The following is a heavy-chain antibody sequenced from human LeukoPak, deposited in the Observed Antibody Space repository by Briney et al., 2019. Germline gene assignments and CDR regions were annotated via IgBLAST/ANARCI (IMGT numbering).Heavy chain of an antibody. CDR2: IWYDGSNK. D-gene: IGHD1-20*01. Sequence: GGSLRLSCEASGFTFSSYGMLWVRQAPGKGLEWVAVIWYDGSNKYYADSVKGRFTISRDNSKNTLYLQMNSLRAEDTAVYYCARDITPRGSGVFDYWGQATLVTVSS. V-gene: IGHV3-33*01. CDR1: GFTFSSYG. CDR3: ARDITPRGSGVFDY. J-gene: IGHJ4*02.